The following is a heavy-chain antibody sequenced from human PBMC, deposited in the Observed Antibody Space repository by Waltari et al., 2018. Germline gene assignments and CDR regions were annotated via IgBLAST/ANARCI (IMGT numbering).Heavy chain of an antibody. CDR1: GGSISSGAYF. D-gene: IGHD1-26*01. CDR3: ASLYSGSYYLDY. V-gene: IGHV4-30-4*08. CDR2: LHYSGGT. Sequence: QVQLQESGPGLVKPSQTLSLTCSVSGGSISSGAYFWSWIRQPPGKGLEWIGYLHYSGGTYSNPSLKSRVTISVDTSMNQFSLKLTSVTAADTAVYYCASLYSGSYYLDYWGQGGLVTVSS. J-gene: IGHJ4*02.